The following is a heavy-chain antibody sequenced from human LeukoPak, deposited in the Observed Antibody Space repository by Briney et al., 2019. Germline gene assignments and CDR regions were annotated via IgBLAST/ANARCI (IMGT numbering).Heavy chain of an antibody. CDR3: TTLLHCSGGSCYPYYFDY. J-gene: IGHJ4*02. V-gene: IGHV3-15*01. D-gene: IGHD2-15*01. Sequence: GGSLRLSCAASGFTFSNAWMSWVRRAPGKGLEWVGRIKSKTDGGTTDYAAPVKGRFTISRDDSKNTLYLQMNSLKTEDTAVYYCTTLLHCSGGSCYPYYFDYWGQGTLVTVSS. CDR2: IKSKTDGGTT. CDR1: GFTFSNAW.